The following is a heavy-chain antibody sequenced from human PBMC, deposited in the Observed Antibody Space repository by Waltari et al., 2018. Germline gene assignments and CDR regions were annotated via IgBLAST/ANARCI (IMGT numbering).Heavy chain of an antibody. CDR3: ARGDDILTDYYEGLDD. CDR1: GYTFPSYG. Sequence: QIRLVQSGDEIKEHGASVQVPCMASGYTFPSYGISWLRRAPGQGLEWMGGVIRCVGNTNCEQKVQVRFWMTTDTSTTTAYREVKILTSDDTAMYYCARGDDILTDYYEGLDDWGQGTLVTVSS. V-gene: IGHV1-18*01. J-gene: IGHJ4*02. CDR2: VIRCVGNT. D-gene: IGHD3-9*01.